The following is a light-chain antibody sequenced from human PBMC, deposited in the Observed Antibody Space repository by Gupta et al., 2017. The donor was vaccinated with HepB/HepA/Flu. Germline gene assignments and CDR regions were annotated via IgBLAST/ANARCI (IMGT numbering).Light chain of an antibody. J-gene: IGLJ2*01. CDR2: INS. CDR1: SSNIGAGYD. Sequence: QSLLTHPPSVSGAPGQRVILSCTGSSSNIGAGYDVHWYQQLPGTVPTVVIYINSNRPSGVPDRFSGSKSGTSDSLAITGLQAEDEADYYCQYYDSSMSGVVFGGGTKLTVL. CDR3: QYYDSSMSGVV. V-gene: IGLV1-40*01.